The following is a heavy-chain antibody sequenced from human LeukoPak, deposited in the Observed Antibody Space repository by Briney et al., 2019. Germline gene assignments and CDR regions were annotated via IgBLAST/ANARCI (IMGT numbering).Heavy chain of an antibody. D-gene: IGHD2-2*02. J-gene: IGHJ4*02. V-gene: IGHV3-43*01. Sequence: GGSLRLSCAASGFTFDDYTMHWVRQAPGKGLEWVSLISWGGGSAYYADSVNGRFTISRDNSKNSLYLQMNSLRTEDTALYYCAKLARSSAAIVYYFDYWGQGTLVTVSS. CDR3: AKLARSSAAIVYYFDY. CDR2: ISWGGGSA. CDR1: GFTFDDYT.